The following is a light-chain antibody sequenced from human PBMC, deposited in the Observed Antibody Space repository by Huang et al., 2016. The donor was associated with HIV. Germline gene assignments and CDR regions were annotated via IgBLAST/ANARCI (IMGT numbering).Light chain of an antibody. V-gene: IGKV2-28*01. Sequence: DIVMTQSPVSLPVTPGETASISCRSSQSLLHSNGYNYLDLSLKKPVKSPQLMIYSGANRASGVPDRFIGSGSGTDFTLKISRVKAEDVGVYYCMQALQTKTFGQGTKLEIK. CDR2: SGA. J-gene: IGKJ2*01. CDR1: QSLLHSNGYNY. CDR3: MQALQTKT.